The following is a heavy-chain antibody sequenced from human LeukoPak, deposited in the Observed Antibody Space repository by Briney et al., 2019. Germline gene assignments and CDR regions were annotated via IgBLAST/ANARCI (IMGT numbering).Heavy chain of an antibody. J-gene: IGHJ2*01. V-gene: IGHV5-51*01. Sequence: GESLKISCKGSGYSFTNYWIGWVRQMPGKGLEWMGIIYPADSDTRYSPPFQDQVTISADKSISIAYLQWSSLKAPDTAMYYGARRDPASRRGPYLYFDLWGRGTLDTVSS. CDR1: GYSFTNYW. CDR3: ARRDPASRRGPYLYFDL. CDR2: IYPADSDT.